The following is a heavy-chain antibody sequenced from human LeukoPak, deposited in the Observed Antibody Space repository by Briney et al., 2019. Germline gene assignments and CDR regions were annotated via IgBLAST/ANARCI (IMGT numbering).Heavy chain of an antibody. Sequence: GASVKVSCKASGYTFTSYDINWVRQATGLGPEWMGWMNPNSGNTGYAQKFQGRVTMTRNTSISIAYLELSSLTSEDTAVYYCARGPNKYDGGNSGSAWFDPWGQGSLVTVSS. CDR3: ARGPNKYDGGNSGSAWFDP. CDR1: GYTFTSYD. D-gene: IGHD4-23*01. CDR2: MNPNSGNT. V-gene: IGHV1-8*01. J-gene: IGHJ5*02.